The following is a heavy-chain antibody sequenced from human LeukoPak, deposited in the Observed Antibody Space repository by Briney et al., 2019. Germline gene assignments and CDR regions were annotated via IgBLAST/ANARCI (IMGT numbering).Heavy chain of an antibody. V-gene: IGHV3-43*01. J-gene: IGHJ4*02. CDR1: GFTFDDYT. Sequence: GGSLRLSCAASGFTFDDYTMHWVRQAPGKGLEWVSLISWDGGSTYYADSVKGRFTISRDNSKNSLYLQMNSLRTEDTAFYYRVKDIRVAAAGLDYWGQGTLVTVSS. D-gene: IGHD6-13*01. CDR2: ISWDGGST. CDR3: VKDIRVAAAGLDY.